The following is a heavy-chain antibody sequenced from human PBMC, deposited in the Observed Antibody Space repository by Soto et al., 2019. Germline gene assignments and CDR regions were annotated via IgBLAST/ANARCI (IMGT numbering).Heavy chain of an antibody. D-gene: IGHD3-3*01. CDR3: ARRLVDHYDFWSGYDFDY. V-gene: IGHV1-18*04. CDR2: ISAYNGNT. J-gene: IGHJ4*02. CDR1: GYTFTSYG. Sequence: ASVKVSCKASGYTFTSYGISWVRQAPGLGLEWMGWISAYNGNTNYAQKLQGRVTMTTDTSTSTAYMELRSLRSDDTAVYYCARRLVDHYDFWSGYDFDYWGQGTLVTVSS.